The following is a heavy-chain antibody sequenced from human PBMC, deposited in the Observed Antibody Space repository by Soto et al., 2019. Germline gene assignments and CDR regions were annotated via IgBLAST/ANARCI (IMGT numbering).Heavy chain of an antibody. V-gene: IGHV4-39*01. CDR2: IYYSGST. Sequence: SETLSLTCTVSGGSIRTSTYSWGWVRQPPGKGREWIGTIYYSGSTYYSPSLKSRVTISVDTSKSQFSLKLTSVTAADTAVYSCARHYNWKLDDWGQGRLVT. D-gene: IGHD1-20*01. CDR3: ARHYNWKLDD. CDR1: GGSIRTSTYS. J-gene: IGHJ4*02.